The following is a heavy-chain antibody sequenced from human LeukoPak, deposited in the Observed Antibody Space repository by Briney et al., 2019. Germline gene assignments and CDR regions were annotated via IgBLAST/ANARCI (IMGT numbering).Heavy chain of an antibody. Sequence: SETLSLTCTVSGGSISSRSYYWGWIRQPPGKGLEWIGSIYYSGSTYYNPSLKSRVTISVDTSKNQFSLKLSSVTAADTAVYYCARHSIGWGDYVFVLGAFDIWGQGTMVTVSS. V-gene: IGHV4-39*01. CDR3: ARHSIGWGDYVFVLGAFDI. J-gene: IGHJ3*02. CDR1: GGSISSRSYY. CDR2: IYYSGST. D-gene: IGHD4-17*01.